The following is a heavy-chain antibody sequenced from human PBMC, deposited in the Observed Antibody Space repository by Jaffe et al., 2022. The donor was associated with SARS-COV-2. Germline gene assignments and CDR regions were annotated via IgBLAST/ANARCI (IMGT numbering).Heavy chain of an antibody. D-gene: IGHD6-19*01. V-gene: IGHV4-39*01. Sequence: QLQLQESGPGLVKPSETLSLTCTVSSGSISSSTYYWGWIRQPPGKGLEWIGSFYSSGSIYYNPSLKGRLAISVDTPKNHFSLRLTSVTAADTAVYYCVRHWKGGHSGGWGRPIDYWDQGTLVTVSS. CDR2: FYSSGSI. J-gene: IGHJ4*02. CDR1: SGSISSSTYY. CDR3: VRHWKGGHSGGWGRPIDY.